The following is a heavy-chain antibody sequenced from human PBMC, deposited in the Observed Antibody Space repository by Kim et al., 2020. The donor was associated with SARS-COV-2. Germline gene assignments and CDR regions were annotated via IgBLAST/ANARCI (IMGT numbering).Heavy chain of an antibody. J-gene: IGHJ4*02. D-gene: IGHD6-19*01. Sequence: THYNPSLKSRVTISLDTSKNQFSLKLSSVTAADTAVYYCARHGSGWHLEYWGQGTLVTGSS. CDR2: T. V-gene: IGHV4-39*01. CDR3: ARHGSGWHLEY.